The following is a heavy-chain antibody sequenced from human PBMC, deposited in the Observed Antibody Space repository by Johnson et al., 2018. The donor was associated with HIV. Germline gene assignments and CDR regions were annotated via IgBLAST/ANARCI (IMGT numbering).Heavy chain of an antibody. D-gene: IGHD4-23*01. CDR2: IKQDGSEK. J-gene: IGHJ3*02. CDR3: ARARQGAVVKWGPGKMDAFDI. Sequence: VQLVESGGGLVQPGGSLRLSCAASGFTFSSYWMSWVRQAPGKGLEWVANIKQDGSEKYYVDSLKGRFTISRDNAKNSLYLQMNSLRAEDTAVYYCARARQGAVVKWGPGKMDAFDIWGQGTMVTVSS. CDR1: GFTFSSYW. V-gene: IGHV3-7*05.